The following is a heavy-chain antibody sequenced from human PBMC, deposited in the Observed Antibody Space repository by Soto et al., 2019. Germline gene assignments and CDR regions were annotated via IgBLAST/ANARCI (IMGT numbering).Heavy chain of an antibody. CDR2: IYYSGST. J-gene: IGHJ5*02. CDR1: GGSISSSSYY. CDR3: ARHHLGLLGYCSGGSCFSSWFDH. D-gene: IGHD2-15*01. Sequence: QLQLQESGPGLVKPSETLSLTCTVSGGSISSSSYYWGWIRQPPGKGLEWIGSIYYSGSTYYNPSLKSRVTISVDTSKNQFSLKLSSVTAADTAVYYCARHHLGLLGYCSGGSCFSSWFDHWGQGTLVTVSS. V-gene: IGHV4-39*01.